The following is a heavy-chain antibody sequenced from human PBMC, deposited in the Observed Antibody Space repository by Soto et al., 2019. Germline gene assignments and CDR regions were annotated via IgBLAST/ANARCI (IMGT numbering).Heavy chain of an antibody. J-gene: IGHJ6*02. CDR2: ISAYNGNT. V-gene: IGHV1-18*01. Sequence: ASVKVSCKASGYTFTSYGISWVRQAPGQGLEWMGWISAYNGNTNYAQKLQGRVTMTTDTSTSTAYMELRSLRSDDTAVYYCARVPSSSWYIVGGSSYYYYGMDVWGQGTTVTVSS. D-gene: IGHD6-13*01. CDR3: ARVPSSSWYIVGGSSYYYYGMDV. CDR1: GYTFTSYG.